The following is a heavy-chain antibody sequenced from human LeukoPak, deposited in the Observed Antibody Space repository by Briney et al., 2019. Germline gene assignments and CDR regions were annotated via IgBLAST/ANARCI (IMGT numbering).Heavy chain of an antibody. J-gene: IGHJ5*02. CDR2: IIPILGIA. V-gene: IGHV1-69*04. CDR1: GGTFSSYG. D-gene: IGHD3-16*01. Sequence: ASVEVSCKASGGTFSSYGISWVRQAPGQGLEWMGRIIPILGIANYAQKFQGRVTITADKSTSTAYMELSSLRSEDTAVYYCARAGMMAGSFDPWGQGTLVTVSS. CDR3: ARAGMMAGSFDP.